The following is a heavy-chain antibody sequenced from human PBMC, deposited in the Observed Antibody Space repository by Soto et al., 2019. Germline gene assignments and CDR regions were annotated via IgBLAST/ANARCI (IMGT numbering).Heavy chain of an antibody. V-gene: IGHV4-61*03. CDR1: GGSVSNASFY. CDR3: VRVLDSSWYADL. CDR2: IFYTGVT. J-gene: IGHJ2*01. Sequence: QVQLQESGPGLVKPSETLSLTFSVSGGSVSNASFYWTWIRHAPGTGLEYIGYIFYTGVTNYNTSLSSRVTISLDTSKNHFSLKLNSMTAADTAVYYCVRVLDSSWYADLWGRGTLVTVSS. D-gene: IGHD3-22*01.